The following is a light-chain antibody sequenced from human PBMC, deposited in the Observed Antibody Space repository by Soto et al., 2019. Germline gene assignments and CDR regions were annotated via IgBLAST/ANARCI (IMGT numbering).Light chain of an antibody. CDR3: QQYNNWPRT. J-gene: IGKJ1*01. CDR2: GAS. V-gene: IGKV3-15*01. Sequence: EIVMTQSPATLSVSPGERAPLSCRASQSVDNYLDWYQQKPGQAPRLLIYGASTRATGIPARFSGSGSGTEFTLTISSLQSEDFAVYYCQQYNNWPRTFGQGTKVDIK. CDR1: QSVDNY.